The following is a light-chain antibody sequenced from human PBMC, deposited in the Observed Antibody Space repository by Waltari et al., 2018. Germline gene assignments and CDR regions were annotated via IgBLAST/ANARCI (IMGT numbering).Light chain of an antibody. V-gene: IGLV3-1*01. CDR2: QDS. CDR1: KLGDKY. J-gene: IGLJ2*01. Sequence: SYELTQPLSVSVSPGQTASITCSGDKLGDKYACWYQQKPGQAPVLVIYQDSKRPYGIPERLSGSNSGNTATLTISGTQAMDEADYYCQAWDSSTVVFGGGTKLTVL. CDR3: QAWDSSTVV.